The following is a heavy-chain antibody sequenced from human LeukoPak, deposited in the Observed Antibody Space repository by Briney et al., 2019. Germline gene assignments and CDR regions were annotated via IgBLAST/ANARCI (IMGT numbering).Heavy chain of an antibody. CDR1: GFTFSSYA. Sequence: GGSLRLSCAASGFTFSSYAMSWVRQAPGERLEWVSAISPSGGSTYYADSVKGRFTISRDNSKNTLYLQMNSLRAEDTAVYYCAKGRPYDYVWGTYRTGLDYWGQGTLVTVSS. V-gene: IGHV3-23*01. CDR2: ISPSGGST. CDR3: AKGRPYDYVWGTYRTGLDY. D-gene: IGHD3-16*02. J-gene: IGHJ4*02.